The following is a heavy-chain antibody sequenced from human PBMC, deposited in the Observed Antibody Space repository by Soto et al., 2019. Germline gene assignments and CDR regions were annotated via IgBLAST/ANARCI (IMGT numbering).Heavy chain of an antibody. CDR2: MNPNSGNT. Sequence: GTSVKVSCKASGYTFTSYDINWVRQATGQGLEWMGWMNPNSGNTGYAQKFQGRVSMTRNTSISTAYMELSSLRSDDTAVYYCAREKVGANDYWGQGTLVTVSS. D-gene: IGHD1-26*01. CDR1: GYTFTSYD. V-gene: IGHV1-8*01. J-gene: IGHJ4*02. CDR3: AREKVGANDY.